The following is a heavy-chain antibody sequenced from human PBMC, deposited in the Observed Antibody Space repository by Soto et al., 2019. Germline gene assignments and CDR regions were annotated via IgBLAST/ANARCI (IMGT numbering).Heavy chain of an antibody. CDR1: GFTFSSYA. V-gene: IGHV3-30-3*01. D-gene: IGHD4-17*01. CDR2: ISYDGSNK. Sequence: GGSLRLSCAASGFTFSSYAMHWVRQAPGKGLEWVAVISYDGSNKYYADSVKGRFTISRDNSKNTLYLQMNSLRAEDTAVYYCARAVGMTTVNTSDYWGQGTLVTVSS. CDR3: ARAVGMTTVNTSDY. J-gene: IGHJ4*02.